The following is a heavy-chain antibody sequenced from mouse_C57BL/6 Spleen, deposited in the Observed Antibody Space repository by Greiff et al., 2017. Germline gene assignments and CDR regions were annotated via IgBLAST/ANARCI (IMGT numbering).Heavy chain of an antibody. J-gene: IGHJ3*01. CDR3: VRLGFAY. CDR2: IRSKSNNYAT. Sequence: EVKLVESGGGLVQPKGSLKLSCAASGFSFNTYAMNWVRQAPGKGLEWVAHIRSKSNNYATYYADSVKDRFTISRDDSESMLYLQMNNLKTEDTAMYYCVRLGFAYWGQGTLVTVSA. CDR1: GFSFNTYA. V-gene: IGHV10-1*01.